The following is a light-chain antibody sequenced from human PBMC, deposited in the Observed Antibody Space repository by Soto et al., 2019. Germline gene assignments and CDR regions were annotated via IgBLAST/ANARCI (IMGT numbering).Light chain of an antibody. V-gene: IGKV4-1*01. CDR3: QQYYNTPRT. CDR1: QSVLYSSNNKNY. CDR2: WAS. J-gene: IGKJ1*01. Sequence: DIVMTQSPDSLPVSLGERATINCKYSQSVLYSSNNKNYLAWFQQKSGQPPKLLIYWASTRESGVTDRFSGSGSGTDFTLTISSLQAEDVAVYYCQQYYNTPRTLGQGTKVEIK.